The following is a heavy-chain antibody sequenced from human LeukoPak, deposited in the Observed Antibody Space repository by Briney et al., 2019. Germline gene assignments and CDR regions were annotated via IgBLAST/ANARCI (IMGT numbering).Heavy chain of an antibody. V-gene: IGHV3-48*04. CDR3: ARDGLNRDIVGATTTNFDY. CDR1: GFTFSSYS. D-gene: IGHD1-26*01. Sequence: QPGGSLRLSCAASGFTFSSYSMNWVRQAPGKGLEWVSYISSSSSTIYYADSVKGRFTISRDNAKNSLYLQMNSLRAEDTAVYYCARDGLNRDIVGATTTNFDYWGQGTLVTVSS. J-gene: IGHJ4*02. CDR2: ISSSSSTI.